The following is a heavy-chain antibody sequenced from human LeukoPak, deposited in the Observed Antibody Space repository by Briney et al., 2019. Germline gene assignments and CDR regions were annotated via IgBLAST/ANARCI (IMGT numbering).Heavy chain of an antibody. CDR1: GFTFSSYW. CDR3: ARDASSYDILTGYYMGDAFDI. V-gene: IGHV3-74*01. J-gene: IGHJ3*02. CDR2: INSDGSST. D-gene: IGHD3-9*01. Sequence: GGSLRLSCAASGFTFSSYWMHWVRQAPGKGLVWVSRINSDGSSTSYADSVKGRFTISRDNAKNTLYLQMNSLRAEDTAVYYCARDASSYDILTGYYMGDAFDIWGQGTMVTVSS.